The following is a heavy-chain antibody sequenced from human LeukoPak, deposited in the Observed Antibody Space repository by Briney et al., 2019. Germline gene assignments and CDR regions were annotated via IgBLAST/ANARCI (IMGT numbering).Heavy chain of an antibody. CDR3: ARDRQDDFWIGLWGYFDY. CDR1: GYTFTSYY. J-gene: IGHJ4*02. CDR2: INPSGGST. Sequence: ASVKVSCKASGYTFTSYYMHWVRQAPGQGLEWMGIINPSGGSTSYAQKFQGRVTMTRDTSTSTVYMELSSLRSEGTAVYYCARDRQDDFWIGLWGYFDYWGQGTLVTVSS. D-gene: IGHD3-3*01. V-gene: IGHV1-46*01.